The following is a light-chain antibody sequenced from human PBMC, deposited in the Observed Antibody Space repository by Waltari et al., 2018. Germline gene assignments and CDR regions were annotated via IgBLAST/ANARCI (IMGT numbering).Light chain of an antibody. Sequence: QSVLTQPPSASGTPGQSVPISCSGSTSNIASNTVNWYQQLPGMAPKLLIYSNNKRPSGGPARFSGSKSGTSASLAISGLQSEDEADYDCASWDNGVKVSYVFGTGTKVTVL. J-gene: IGLJ1*01. CDR3: ASWDNGVKVSYV. CDR2: SNN. CDR1: TSNIASNT. V-gene: IGLV1-44*01.